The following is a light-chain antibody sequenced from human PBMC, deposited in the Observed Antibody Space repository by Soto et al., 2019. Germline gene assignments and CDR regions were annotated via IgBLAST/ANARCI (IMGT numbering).Light chain of an antibody. Sequence: IQVTQSPSSLSASVGDRVTIACRASQAIDNFLAWYQHKPGKVPSLLIYDASFLEPGVSSRFTGSRSGTEFTLTISSLQPEDVGTYYCQKYDSAPWAFGQGTKVDIK. CDR1: QAIDNF. CDR3: QKYDSAPWA. V-gene: IGKV1-27*01. CDR2: DAS. J-gene: IGKJ1*01.